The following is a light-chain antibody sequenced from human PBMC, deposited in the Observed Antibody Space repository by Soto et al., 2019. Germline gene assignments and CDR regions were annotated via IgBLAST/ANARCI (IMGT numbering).Light chain of an antibody. CDR3: SSYTSSSTLVV. CDR2: EVS. J-gene: IGLJ2*01. CDR1: SSDVGGYNY. V-gene: IGLV2-14*01. Sequence: QSVLTQPASVSGSPGQSITISCTGTSSDVGGYNYVSWYQQHPGKAPKLMIYEVSNRPSGVSNRFSGSKSGNTASLTISGLQAEDEADYSGSSYTSSSTLVVFGGGTKLTVL.